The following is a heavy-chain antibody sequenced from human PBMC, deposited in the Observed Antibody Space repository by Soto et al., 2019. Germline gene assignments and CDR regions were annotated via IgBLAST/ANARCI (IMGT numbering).Heavy chain of an antibody. Sequence: SETLSLTCTVSGGSISSYYWSWIRQPPGKGLEWIGYIYYSGSTNYNPSLKSRVTISVDTSKNQFSLKLSSVTAADTAVYYCAREGEATVVKGWYYFDYWGQGTLVTVSS. D-gene: IGHD4-17*01. J-gene: IGHJ4*02. V-gene: IGHV4-59*01. CDR2: IYYSGST. CDR1: GGSISSYY. CDR3: AREGEATVVKGWYYFDY.